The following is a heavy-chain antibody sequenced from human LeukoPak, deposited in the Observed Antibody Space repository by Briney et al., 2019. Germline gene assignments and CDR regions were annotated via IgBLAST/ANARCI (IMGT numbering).Heavy chain of an antibody. J-gene: IGHJ4*02. V-gene: IGHV3-7*01. D-gene: IGHD3-22*01. CDR3: ARVRGVGSGSSGYYVN. Sequence: GGSLRLSCAASGFTFSSYWMSWVRQAPGKGLEWVANIKQDGSEKYYVDSAKGRFTISRDNAKNSLYLQMNSLRAEDTAVYYCARVRGVGSGSSGYYVNWGQGTLVTVSS. CDR1: GFTFSSYW. CDR2: IKQDGSEK.